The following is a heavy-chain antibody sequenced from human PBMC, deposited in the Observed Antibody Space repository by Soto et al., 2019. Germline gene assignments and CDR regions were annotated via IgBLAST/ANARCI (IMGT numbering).Heavy chain of an antibody. CDR3: ARWSGYADA. D-gene: IGHD4-17*01. CDR1: GFPFSTYS. J-gene: IGHJ4*02. V-gene: IGHV3-23*01. CDR2: LSGGGANT. Sequence: GSLRLSCAASGFPFSTYSMAWVRQAAGKGPQWVSGLSGGGANTFYIDSVRGRFTISVDNSKNTVYLQMDSLRADDTAVYYCARWSGYADAWGQGTLVTVSS.